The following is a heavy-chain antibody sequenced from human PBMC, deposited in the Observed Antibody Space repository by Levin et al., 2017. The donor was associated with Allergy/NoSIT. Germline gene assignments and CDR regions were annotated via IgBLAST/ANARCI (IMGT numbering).Heavy chain of an antibody. Sequence: GESLKISCAASGFTVSSNYMNWVRQAPGKGLEWVSVIYGGGTTYYADSVKGRFTISRDNSKNTLYLQMNSLGAEDTAVYYCARDSDYTNMVGFDSWGQGTLVTVSS. CDR1: GFTVSSNY. CDR3: ARDSDYTNMVGFDS. V-gene: IGHV3-66*01. D-gene: IGHD5-18*01. CDR2: IYGGGTT. J-gene: IGHJ4*02.